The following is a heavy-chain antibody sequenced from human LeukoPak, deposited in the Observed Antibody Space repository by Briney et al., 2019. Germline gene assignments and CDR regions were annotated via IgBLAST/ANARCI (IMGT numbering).Heavy chain of an antibody. CDR2: FSGPGKT. CDR1: GFTLSNSA. CDR3: AKAWWSTSSGGDSFGI. D-gene: IGHD6-6*01. J-gene: IGHJ3*02. V-gene: IGHV3-23*01. Sequence: GGSLRLSCAASGFTLSNSAMSWVRQAPGKGLEWVSGFSGPGKTYYSDSVKGRVTISRDTSKSTLYLQINSLRAEDTAVYYCAKAWWSTSSGGDSFGIWGQGTMVTVSS.